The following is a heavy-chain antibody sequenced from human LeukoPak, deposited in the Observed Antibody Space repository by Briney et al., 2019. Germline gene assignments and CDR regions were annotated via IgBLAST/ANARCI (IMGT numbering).Heavy chain of an antibody. CDR3: ARDLGYGSGSYCNAPLGYYMDV. D-gene: IGHD3-10*01. Sequence: GGSLRLSCAASGFTFSSYSMNWVRQAPGKGLEWVSYISSSSSTIYYADSVKGRFTISRDNAKNSLCLQMNSLRAEDTAVYYCARDLGYGSGSYCNAPLGYYMDVWGKGTTVTISS. CDR2: ISSSSSTI. J-gene: IGHJ6*03. V-gene: IGHV3-48*01. CDR1: GFTFSSYS.